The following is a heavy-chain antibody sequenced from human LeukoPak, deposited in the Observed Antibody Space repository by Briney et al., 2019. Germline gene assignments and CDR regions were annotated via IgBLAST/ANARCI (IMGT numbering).Heavy chain of an antibody. Sequence: SVKVSCKASGGTFSSYAISWVQQAPGQGLEWMGGIIPIFGTANYAQKFQGRVTITADESTSTAYMELSSLRSEDTAVYYCARRYRSSTSCLGYAFDIWGQGTMVTVSS. CDR2: IIPIFGTA. D-gene: IGHD2-2*01. J-gene: IGHJ3*02. CDR3: ARRYRSSTSCLGYAFDI. CDR1: GGTFSSYA. V-gene: IGHV1-69*01.